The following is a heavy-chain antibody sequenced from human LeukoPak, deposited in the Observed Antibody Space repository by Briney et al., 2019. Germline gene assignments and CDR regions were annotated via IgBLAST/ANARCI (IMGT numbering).Heavy chain of an antibody. V-gene: IGHV1-18*01. D-gene: IGHD3-9*01. CDR2: ISAYNGNT. CDR3: ARDRYDILTGYYFLFDY. CDR1: GGTFSSYD. J-gene: IGHJ4*02. Sequence: ASVTVSCKASGGTFSSYDISWVRQAPGQGLEWMGWISAYNGNTNYAQKLQGRVTMTTDTSTSTAYMELRSLRSDDTAVYYCARDRYDILTGYYFLFDYWGQGTLVTVSS.